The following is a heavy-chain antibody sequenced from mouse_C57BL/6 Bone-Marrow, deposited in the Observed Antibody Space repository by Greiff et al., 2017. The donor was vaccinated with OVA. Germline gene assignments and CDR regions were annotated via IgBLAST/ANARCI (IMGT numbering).Heavy chain of an antibody. CDR3: ARWVYYGSTYYFDY. Sequence: QVQLQQPGAELVRPGSSVKLSCKASGYTFTSYWMDWVKQRPGQGLEWIGNIYPSDSETHYNQKFKDKATLTVDKSSSTAYMQLSSLTSEDSAVYYCARWVYYGSTYYFDYWGQGTSVTVSS. D-gene: IGHD1-1*01. CDR1: GYTFTSYW. V-gene: IGHV1-61*01. J-gene: IGHJ4*01. CDR2: IYPSDSET.